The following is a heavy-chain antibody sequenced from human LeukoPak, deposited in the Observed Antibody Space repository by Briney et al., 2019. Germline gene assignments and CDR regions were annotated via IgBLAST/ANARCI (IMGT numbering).Heavy chain of an antibody. CDR2: IIPTFHTT. D-gene: IGHD2-15*01. CDR3: ARGRTHYYYYYMDV. Sequence: SVKVSCKASGGTFSDYPISWVRQAPGQGLEWMGVIIPTFHTTKYAQKFQGRVTITTDESTSTAYLELSSLRSEDTAVYYCARGRTHYYYYYMDVWGKGTTVTVSS. J-gene: IGHJ6*03. CDR1: GGTFSDYP. V-gene: IGHV1-69*05.